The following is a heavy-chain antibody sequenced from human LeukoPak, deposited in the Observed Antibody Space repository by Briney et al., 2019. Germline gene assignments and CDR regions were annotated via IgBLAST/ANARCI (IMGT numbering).Heavy chain of an antibody. CDR1: GGSLSDSSYY. D-gene: IGHD6-6*01. J-gene: IGHJ4*02. CDR3: ASGLGSRSPYFDY. Sequence: SETLSLTCSVSGGSLSDSSYYWGWLRQPPGRGLEWIGNIYNSGSTSHTPSLKSRVTISTDTSKNQMSLRMTSVTAADMAVYFCASGLGSRSPYFDYWGQGILVTVSS. V-gene: IGHV4-39*01. CDR2: IYNSGST.